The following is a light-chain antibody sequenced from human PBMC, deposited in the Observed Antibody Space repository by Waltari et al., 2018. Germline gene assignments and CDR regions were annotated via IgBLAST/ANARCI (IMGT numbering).Light chain of an antibody. CDR3: QAWDSSTANVV. CDR2: HDS. J-gene: IGLJ2*01. CDR1: KLGDKY. V-gene: IGLV3-1*01. Sequence: SYELTQPPSVSVSPGQTASITCSGDKLGDKYACWYQQEPGQSPVLVIYHDSKRPSGLPERVSGSNSGNTATLTISGTQAMDETDYYCQAWDSSTANVVFGGGTKLTVL.